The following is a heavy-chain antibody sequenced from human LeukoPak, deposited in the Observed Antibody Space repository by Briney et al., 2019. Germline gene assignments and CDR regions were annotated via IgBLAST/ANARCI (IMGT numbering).Heavy chain of an antibody. D-gene: IGHD1/OR15-1a*01. V-gene: IGHV4-39*07. CDR1: GGSISSSSYY. CDR3: ARYQTGTMFAV. Sequence: PSETLSLTCTVSGGSISSSSYYWGWIRHPPGKGLEWSVSIYHSGSTYSNPSPRSRITMSLDTSENQLSLKLYSVTAADTAIYYCARYQTGTMFAVWGQGTLVTISS. CDR2: IYHSGST. J-gene: IGHJ4*02.